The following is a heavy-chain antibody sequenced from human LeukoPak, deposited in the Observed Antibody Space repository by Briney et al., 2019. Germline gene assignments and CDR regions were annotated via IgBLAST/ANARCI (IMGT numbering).Heavy chain of an antibody. Sequence: SETLSLTCTVSGGSISSYYWSWIRQPPGKGLEWIGYIYYSGSTNYNPSLKSRVTISVDTSKNQFSLKLSSVTAADTAVYYCARAEGASDYYYYGMDVWGQGSTVTVSS. CDR1: GGSISSYY. D-gene: IGHD1-26*01. V-gene: IGHV4-59*08. CDR3: ARAEGASDYYYYGMDV. CDR2: IYYSGST. J-gene: IGHJ6*02.